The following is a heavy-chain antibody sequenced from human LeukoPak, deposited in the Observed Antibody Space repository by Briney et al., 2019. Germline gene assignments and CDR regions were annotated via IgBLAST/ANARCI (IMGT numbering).Heavy chain of an antibody. V-gene: IGHV3-7*01. CDR2: IKQDGREI. J-gene: IGHJ4*02. CDR3: ARSYSRFDY. CDR1: EFTFSSYW. D-gene: IGHD6-13*01. Sequence: GGSLRLSCVASEFTFSSYWMSWVRQAPGRGLEWVANIKQDGREIYYVDSVKGRFTISRDNAKKSLYLQMNSLRAEDTAVYYGARSYSRFDYWGQGTLVTVSS.